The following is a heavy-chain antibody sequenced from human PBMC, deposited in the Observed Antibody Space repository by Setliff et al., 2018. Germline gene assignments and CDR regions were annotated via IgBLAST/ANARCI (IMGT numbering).Heavy chain of an antibody. D-gene: IGHD3-9*01. Sequence: ASVKVSCKASGYTFTGYYIHWVRQAPRQGLEYMGWINPNSGGTNYAPKFQGRVTMTRDTSISTVYMEVSRLRSDDTAVYFCARDGDILTTYYIYYYYMDVWGKGTTVTVSS. CDR2: INPNSGGT. CDR3: ARDGDILTTYYIYYYYMDV. V-gene: IGHV1-2*02. J-gene: IGHJ6*03. CDR1: GYTFTGYY.